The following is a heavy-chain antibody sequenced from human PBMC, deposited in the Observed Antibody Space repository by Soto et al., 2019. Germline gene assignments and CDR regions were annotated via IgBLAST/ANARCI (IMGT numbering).Heavy chain of an antibody. CDR1: GGTFSSYT. J-gene: IGHJ4*02. CDR3: ARVNYDILTGYYNFDY. Sequence: SVKVSCKASGGTFSSYTISWVRQAPGQGLEWMGRIIPILGIANYAQKFQGRVTITADKSTSTAYMELSSLRSEDTAVYYCARVNYDILTGYYNFDYWGQGTLVTVSS. CDR2: IIPILGIA. V-gene: IGHV1-69*02. D-gene: IGHD3-9*01.